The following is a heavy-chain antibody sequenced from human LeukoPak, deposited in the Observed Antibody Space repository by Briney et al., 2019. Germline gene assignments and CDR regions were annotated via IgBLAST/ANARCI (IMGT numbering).Heavy chain of an antibody. V-gene: IGHV3-7*02. CDR1: GFTFSSYS. Sequence: PGGPLRLSCAASGFTFSSYSMNWVRQTPGKGLEWVASIKEDGSEKFHVDSVKGRFTISRDNAKNSLDLQMNSLRAEDTAVYYCARGQRLSHYYDSSGYEYWGQGTLVTVSS. D-gene: IGHD3-22*01. CDR2: IKEDGSEK. J-gene: IGHJ4*02. CDR3: ARGQRLSHYYDSSGYEY.